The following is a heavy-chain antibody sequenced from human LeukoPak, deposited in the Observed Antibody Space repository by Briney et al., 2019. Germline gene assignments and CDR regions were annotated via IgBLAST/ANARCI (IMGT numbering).Heavy chain of an antibody. CDR1: GFTFSSYA. CDR3: AKVWAGDYYYYYMDV. CDR2: ISGSGGST. V-gene: IGHV3-23*01. J-gene: IGHJ6*03. D-gene: IGHD3/OR15-3a*01. Sequence: GGSLRLSCAASGFTFSSYAMSWVRQAPGKGLEWVSAISGSGGSTYYADSVKGRFTISRDNSKNTLYLQMNSLRAEDTAVYYCAKVWAGDYYYYYMDVWGKGTTVTVSS.